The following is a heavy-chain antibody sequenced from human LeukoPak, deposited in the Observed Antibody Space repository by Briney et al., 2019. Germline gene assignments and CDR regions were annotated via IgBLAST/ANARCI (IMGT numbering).Heavy chain of an antibody. J-gene: IGHJ3*02. CDR2: IYHSGST. V-gene: IGHV4-38-2*02. CDR1: GYSMSSGYY. Sequence: RPSETLSLTCTVSGYSMSSGYYWGWIRQPPGKGLEWIGNIYHSGSTYYNPSLKSRVTISLDTSRNQFSLKLNSVTAADTAVYYCAKSNGYGLVDIWGQGTMVTVSS. CDR3: AKSNGYGLVDI. D-gene: IGHD3-10*01.